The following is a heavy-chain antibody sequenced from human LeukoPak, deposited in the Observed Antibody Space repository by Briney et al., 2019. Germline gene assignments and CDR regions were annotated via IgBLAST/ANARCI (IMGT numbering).Heavy chain of an antibody. Sequence: GGSLRLSCAASGFTFSSYAMHWVRQAPGKGLEYVSAISSNGGSTYYVNSVKGRFTISRDNSKNTLYLQMGSLRAEDMAVYYCARNTYDYRYYFDYWGQGTLVTVSS. D-gene: IGHD3-16*01. V-gene: IGHV3-64*01. J-gene: IGHJ4*02. CDR1: GFTFSSYA. CDR3: ARNTYDYRYYFDY. CDR2: ISSNGGST.